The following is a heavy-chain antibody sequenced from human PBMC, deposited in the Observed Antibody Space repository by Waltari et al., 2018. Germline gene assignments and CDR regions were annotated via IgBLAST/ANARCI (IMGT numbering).Heavy chain of an antibody. D-gene: IGHD4-17*01. CDR3: VTGLTTVTAKDYFDH. Sequence: EVQLVESGGGSVQPGGSLRLSCAASGMTFSNYWMDWVRQAPGRGVEWGGNIKKEGSEKNDVDSVEGRFSISRDNAQNSLYLQMNSLRAEDTAIYYCVTGLTTVTAKDYFDHWGQGALVTVSS. CDR1: GMTFSNYW. CDR2: IKKEGSEK. V-gene: IGHV3-7*01. J-gene: IGHJ4*02.